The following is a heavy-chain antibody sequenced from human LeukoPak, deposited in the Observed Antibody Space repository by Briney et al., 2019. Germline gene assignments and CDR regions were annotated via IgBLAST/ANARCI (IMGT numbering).Heavy chain of an antibody. J-gene: IGHJ4*02. V-gene: IGHV3-23*01. CDR3: TTDGEYYDSSGYGPFDY. CDR2: ISGSGGST. Sequence: PGGSLRLSCAASGFTFSSYAMSWVRQAPGKGLEWVSAISGSGGSTYYADSVKGRFTISRDNSKNTLYLQMNSLRAEDTAVYYCTTDGEYYDSSGYGPFDYWGQGTLVTVSS. D-gene: IGHD3-22*01. CDR1: GFTFSSYA.